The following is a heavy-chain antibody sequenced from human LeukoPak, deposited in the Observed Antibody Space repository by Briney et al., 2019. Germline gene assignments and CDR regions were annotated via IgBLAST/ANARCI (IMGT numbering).Heavy chain of an antibody. CDR3: ASATMVRGVPDY. CDR2: IYYSGST. Sequence: SETLSLSCTFSGGSISSYYWSWIRQPPGKGLEWIGYIYYSGSTNYNPSLKSRVTISVDTSKNQFSLKLSSVTAADTAVYYCASATMVRGVPDYWGQGTLVTVSS. CDR1: GGSISSYY. J-gene: IGHJ4*02. D-gene: IGHD3-10*01. V-gene: IGHV4-59*08.